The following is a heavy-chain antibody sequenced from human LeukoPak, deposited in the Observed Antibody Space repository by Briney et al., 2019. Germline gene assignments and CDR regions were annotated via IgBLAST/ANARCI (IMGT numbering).Heavy chain of an antibody. D-gene: IGHD3-10*01. J-gene: IGHJ3*02. CDR1: GYTFTGYY. Sequence: ASVKVSCKASGYTFTGYYMHWVRQAPGQGLEWMGWINPKSGGTNYAQKFQGWVTMTRDTSISTAYMELSRLRSDDTAVYYCASGHGSVHDAFDIWGQGTMVTVSS. V-gene: IGHV1-2*04. CDR3: ASGHGSVHDAFDI. CDR2: INPKSGGT.